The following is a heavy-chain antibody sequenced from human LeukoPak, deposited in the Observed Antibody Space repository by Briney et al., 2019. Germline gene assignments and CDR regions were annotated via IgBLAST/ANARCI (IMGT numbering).Heavy chain of an antibody. CDR1: GFTFSSYA. V-gene: IGHV3-23*01. Sequence: GGSLRLSCAASGFTFSSYAMSWVRQAPGKGLEWVSAISGSGGSTYYADSVKGRFTISRDNAKNSLYLQMNSLRAEDTAVYYCATEPPAAGSSFHLWGQGTLVTVSS. CDR3: ATEPPAAGSSFHL. CDR2: ISGSGGST. D-gene: IGHD6-6*01. J-gene: IGHJ4*02.